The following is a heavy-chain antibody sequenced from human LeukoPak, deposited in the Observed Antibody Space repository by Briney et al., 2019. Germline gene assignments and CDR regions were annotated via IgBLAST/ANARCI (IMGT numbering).Heavy chain of an antibody. D-gene: IGHD3-10*01. Sequence: GSLRLSCAASGFTFSSYAMHWVRQAPGKGLEWVAVISYDGSNKYYADSVKGRFTISRDNSKNTLYLQMNSLRAEDTAVYYCARDGEKETDYFDYWGQGTLVTVSS. CDR2: ISYDGSNK. CDR1: GFTFSSYA. V-gene: IGHV3-30-3*01. CDR3: ARDGEKETDYFDY. J-gene: IGHJ4*02.